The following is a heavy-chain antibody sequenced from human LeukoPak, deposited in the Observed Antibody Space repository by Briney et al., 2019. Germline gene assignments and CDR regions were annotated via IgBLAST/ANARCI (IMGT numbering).Heavy chain of an antibody. D-gene: IGHD3-22*01. Sequence: SETLSLTCTVSGYSISSGYYWGWIRQPPGKGLEWIGSIYYSGNTYYNPSLKSRVTISVDTSKNQFSLKLSSVTAADTAVYCCAREGTLPFYYDGRGYSTADFDYWGQGTLVTVSS. CDR2: IYYSGNT. V-gene: IGHV4-38-2*02. CDR1: GYSISSGYY. CDR3: AREGTLPFYYDGRGYSTADFDY. J-gene: IGHJ4*02.